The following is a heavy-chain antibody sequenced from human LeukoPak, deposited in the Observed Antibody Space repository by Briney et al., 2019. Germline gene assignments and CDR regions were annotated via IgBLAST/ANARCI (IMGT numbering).Heavy chain of an antibody. J-gene: IGHJ4*02. V-gene: IGHV3-48*02. CDR3: ARDRCSSGSCYFDY. CDR2: ISSDSSTI. D-gene: IGHD2-15*01. Sequence: GGSLRLSCVASGFTFSTYNMNWVRQAPGKGLEWVSHISSDSSTIYYADSVKGRFTISRDNAKNSLCLQMNSLRNEDTAVYYWARDRCSSGSCYFDYWGQGTLVTVSS. CDR1: GFTFSTYN.